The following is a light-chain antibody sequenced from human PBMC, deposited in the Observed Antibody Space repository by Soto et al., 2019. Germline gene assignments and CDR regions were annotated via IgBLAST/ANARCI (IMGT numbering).Light chain of an antibody. CDR2: EAS. CDR3: QQSKTKLWT. Sequence: DILMTQSPSTLSASVGDRVTITCRASESISAWLAWYQQKPGKAPKLLIYEASILESGVPSRFSGTGSGTEFTLTISSLQPNDFATYYCQQSKTKLWTFGQGTRVEV. J-gene: IGKJ1*01. V-gene: IGKV1-5*01. CDR1: ESISAW.